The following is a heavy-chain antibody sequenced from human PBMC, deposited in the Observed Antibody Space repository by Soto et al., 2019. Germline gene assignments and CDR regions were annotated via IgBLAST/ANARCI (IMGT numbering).Heavy chain of an antibody. CDR2: INHSGST. D-gene: IGHD3-22*01. CDR1: GGSFSGYY. J-gene: IGHJ4*02. Sequence: SETLSLTCAVYGGSFSGYYWSWIRQPPGKGLEWIGEINHSGSTNYNPSLKSRVTISVDTSKNQFSLKLSSVTAADTAVYYCARERKPLYYYDSSGYPFDYWGQGTLVTVSS. V-gene: IGHV4-34*01. CDR3: ARERKPLYYYDSSGYPFDY.